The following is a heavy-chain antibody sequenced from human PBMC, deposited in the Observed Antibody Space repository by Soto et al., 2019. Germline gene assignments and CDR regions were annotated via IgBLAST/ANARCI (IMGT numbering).Heavy chain of an antibody. CDR2: MYTRGSA. Sequence: KSSETLSLTCSVSGGSITESHWSWIRQPVGKGLEWIGRMYTRGSATYNPSLKSRVTMSLDSSKNEFSLKVRSMTAADTAVYYCATSTIMGLEVTGHFDNWGQGTLVTVSS. CDR3: ATSTIMGLEVTGHFDN. V-gene: IGHV4-4*07. D-gene: IGHD3-16*01. CDR1: GGSITESH. J-gene: IGHJ4*01.